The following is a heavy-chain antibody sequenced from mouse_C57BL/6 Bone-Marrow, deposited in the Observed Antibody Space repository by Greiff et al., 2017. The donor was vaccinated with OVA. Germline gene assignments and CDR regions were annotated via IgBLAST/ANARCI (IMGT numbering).Heavy chain of an antibody. J-gene: IGHJ4*01. CDR2: ISSGSSTI. CDR3: ARTLLITTVVAPYAMDY. Sequence: DVKLVESGGGLVKPGGSLKLSCAASGFTFSDYGMHWVRQAPEKGLEWVAYISSGSSTIYYADTVKGRFTISRANAKNTLFLQMTSLRSEDTAMYYCARTLLITTVVAPYAMDYWGQGTSVTVSS. V-gene: IGHV5-17*01. CDR1: GFTFSDYG. D-gene: IGHD1-1*01.